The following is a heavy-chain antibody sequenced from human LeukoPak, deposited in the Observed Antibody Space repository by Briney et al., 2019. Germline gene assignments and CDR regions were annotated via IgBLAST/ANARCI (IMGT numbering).Heavy chain of an antibody. Sequence: GASVKVSCKTSGASLSDYAINWRRQAPGQGLEWMGRIIPMFGATKYPQKFQGRVTITADRIVADKSATTAYMELSTLIYEDSAIYYCARVDSCSRSSCPYYFDQWGQGTLVTVST. CDR1: GASLSDYA. V-gene: IGHV1-69*06. J-gene: IGHJ4*02. CDR2: IIPMFGAT. CDR3: ARVDSCSRSSCPYYFDQ. D-gene: IGHD6-13*01.